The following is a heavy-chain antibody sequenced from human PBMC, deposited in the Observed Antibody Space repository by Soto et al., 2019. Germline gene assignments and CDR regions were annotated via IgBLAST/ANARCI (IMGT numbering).Heavy chain of an antibody. CDR1: GVSISSGGFY. CDR3: VAGNDY. J-gene: IGHJ4*02. Sequence: SETLSLTCTVSGVSISSGGFYWSWIRQHPGKGLEWIGYIYYSGTTRYNPSLKGRVTISADTSTNKISLKMRSVTAADTAVYYCVAGNDYWGQGTLVTVSS. D-gene: IGHD6-19*01. V-gene: IGHV4-61*08. CDR2: IYYSGTT.